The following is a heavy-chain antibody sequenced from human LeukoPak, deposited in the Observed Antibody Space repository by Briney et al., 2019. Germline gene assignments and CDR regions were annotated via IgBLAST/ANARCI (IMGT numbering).Heavy chain of an antibody. V-gene: IGHV3-13*04. CDR2: IGTAGDT. Sequence: PGGSLRLSCAASGFTLSRYDMHWVRQATGKVLEWVSAIGTAGDTYYPGSVKGRFTISRENAKQSLYLQMNSLRAGDTAVYYCARRVAGSYDYWGQGTLVTVSS. CDR1: GFTLSRYD. D-gene: IGHD3-10*01. J-gene: IGHJ4*02. CDR3: ARRVAGSYDY.